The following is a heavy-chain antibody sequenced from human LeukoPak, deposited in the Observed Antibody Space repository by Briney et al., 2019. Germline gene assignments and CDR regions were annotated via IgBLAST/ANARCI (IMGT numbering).Heavy chain of an antibody. CDR1: GGSISSYY. Sequence: SETLSLTCTVSGGSISSYYWSWIRQPAGKGLEWIGRIYTSGSTNYNPSLKSRVTVSVDTSKNQFSLKLSSVTAADTAVYYCARDSGGSIVVVPAAFDIWGQGTMVTVSS. CDR3: ARDSGGSIVVVPAAFDI. CDR2: IYTSGST. D-gene: IGHD2-2*01. V-gene: IGHV4-4*07. J-gene: IGHJ3*02.